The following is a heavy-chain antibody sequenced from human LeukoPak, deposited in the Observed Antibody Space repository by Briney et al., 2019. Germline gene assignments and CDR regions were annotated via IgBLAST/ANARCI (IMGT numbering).Heavy chain of an antibody. CDR2: IYGDVSII. CDR3: AKGAEAAVFDY. Sequence: PGGSLRLSCAASGFTLIKYWVHCVRHAPGEGLVWVSRIYGDVSIIRYADSVKGRYTISRDKAKNTLYIQMNSLRADDTAVYYCAKGAEAAVFDYWGQGTLVTVSP. CDR1: GFTLIKYW. D-gene: IGHD6-13*01. J-gene: IGHJ4*02. V-gene: IGHV3-74*01.